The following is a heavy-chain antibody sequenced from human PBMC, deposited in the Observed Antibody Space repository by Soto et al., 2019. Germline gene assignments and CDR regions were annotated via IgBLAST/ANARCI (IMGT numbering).Heavy chain of an antibody. CDR2: ISYDGSNK. CDR3: AKGGLWWLRGSLFVVDY. CDR1: GFTFSSYG. Sequence: GGSLRLSCAASGFTFSSYGMHWVRQAPGKGLEWVAVISYDGSNKYYADSVKGRFTISRDNSKNTLYLQMNSLRAEDTAVYYCAKGGLWWLRGSLFVVDYWGQGTLVTVSS. J-gene: IGHJ4*02. V-gene: IGHV3-30*18. D-gene: IGHD5-12*01.